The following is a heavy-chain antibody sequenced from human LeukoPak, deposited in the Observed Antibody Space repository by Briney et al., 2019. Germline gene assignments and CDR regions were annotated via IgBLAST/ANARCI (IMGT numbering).Heavy chain of an antibody. Sequence: SETLSLTCTVSGGSITSYYWNWIRQPPGKGLEWIGYIYYSGTTNFNPSLKSRVTMSVDTSRNHFSLQLSSVTAADTALYYCARSTTAYCTGGICPNFDFWGQGTLVTVSS. CDR1: GGSITSYY. V-gene: IGHV4-59*01. J-gene: IGHJ4*02. CDR3: ARSTTAYCTGGICPNFDF. CDR2: IYYSGTT. D-gene: IGHD2-8*02.